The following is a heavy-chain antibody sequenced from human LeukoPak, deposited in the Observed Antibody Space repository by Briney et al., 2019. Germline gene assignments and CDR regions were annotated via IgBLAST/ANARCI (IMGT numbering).Heavy chain of an antibody. CDR2: IRYDGDNK. D-gene: IGHD3-10*01. CDR1: GFTFSSYG. CDR3: AKVGFGEQIYYYYYYMDV. J-gene: IGHJ6*03. V-gene: IGHV3-30*02. Sequence: GGSLRLSCAASGFTFSSYGMHWVRQAPGKGLEWVAFIRYDGDNKYYADSVKGRFTISRDSSKNTLYLQMNSLRPEDTAVYYCAKVGFGEQIYYYYYYMDVWGKGTTVTIS.